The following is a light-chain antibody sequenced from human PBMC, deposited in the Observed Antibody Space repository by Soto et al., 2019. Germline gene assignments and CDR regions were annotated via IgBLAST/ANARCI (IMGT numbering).Light chain of an antibody. CDR2: GAS. J-gene: IGKJ4*01. CDR1: QSVSSSF. CDR3: QQYDRSPPLT. V-gene: IGKV3-20*01. Sequence: EFVLTQSPGTLSLSPGERATLSCRASQSVSSSFLAWYQQKPGQAPRILIYGASTRATGIPDRFSGSWSGTDFSLTISRLESEYFAVYYCQQYDRSPPLTFGGGTKLEIK.